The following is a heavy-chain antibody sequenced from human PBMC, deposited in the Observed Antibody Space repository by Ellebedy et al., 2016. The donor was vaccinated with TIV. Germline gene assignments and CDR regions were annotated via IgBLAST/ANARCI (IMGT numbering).Heavy chain of an antibody. J-gene: IGHJ4*02. CDR1: GFTFSNYN. D-gene: IGHD2-15*01. Sequence: PGGSLRLSCVASGFTFSNYNMNWVCQSPGKGLEWVSSIRSTGSDKYYAESVKGRFTISRDNAQDTLFLQMNSLRAEDTAVYFCSRGWSTPDSWGQGTLVIVSS. V-gene: IGHV3-21*06. CDR2: IRSTGSDK. CDR3: SRGWSTPDS.